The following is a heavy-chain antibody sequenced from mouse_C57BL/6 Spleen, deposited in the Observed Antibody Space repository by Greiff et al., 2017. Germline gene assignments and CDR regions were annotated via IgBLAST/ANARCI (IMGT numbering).Heavy chain of an antibody. Sequence: EVQRVESGGGLVKPGGSLTLSCAASGFTFSDYGMHWVRQAPEKGLEWVAYISSGSSTIYYADTVKGRFTITRDNAKNTLFLQMTSLRSEDTAMYYCETLYYYAMDYWGQGTSVTVSS. CDR3: ETLYYYAMDY. CDR1: GFTFSDYG. V-gene: IGHV5-17*01. J-gene: IGHJ4*01. D-gene: IGHD1-2*01. CDR2: ISSGSSTI.